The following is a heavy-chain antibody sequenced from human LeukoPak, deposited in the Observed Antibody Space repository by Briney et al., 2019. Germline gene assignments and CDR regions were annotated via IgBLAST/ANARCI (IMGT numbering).Heavy chain of an antibody. Sequence: PSETLSLTCAVYGGSFSGYHWSWIRQPPGKGLEWIGEINHSGSTNYNPSLKSRVTISVDTSKNQFSLKLSSVTAADTAVYYCARLLPVGATDWFDPWGQGTLVTVSS. CDR1: GGSFSGYH. CDR2: INHSGST. D-gene: IGHD1-26*01. CDR3: ARLLPVGATDWFDP. J-gene: IGHJ5*02. V-gene: IGHV4-34*01.